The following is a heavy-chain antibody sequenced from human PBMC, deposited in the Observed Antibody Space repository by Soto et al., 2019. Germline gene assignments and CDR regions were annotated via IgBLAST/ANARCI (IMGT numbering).Heavy chain of an antibody. Sequence: QVQLVQSGAEVKKPGASVKVSCKVSGYTLTELSMHWVRQAPGKGLEWMGGFDPEDGETIYAQKFQGRVTMTEDTSTDTAYMELSSMRSEDTAVYYCATAVPAANPSSYWYFDLWGRGTLVTVSS. CDR2: FDPEDGET. CDR3: ATAVPAANPSSYWYFDL. D-gene: IGHD2-2*01. J-gene: IGHJ2*01. V-gene: IGHV1-24*01. CDR1: GYTLTELS.